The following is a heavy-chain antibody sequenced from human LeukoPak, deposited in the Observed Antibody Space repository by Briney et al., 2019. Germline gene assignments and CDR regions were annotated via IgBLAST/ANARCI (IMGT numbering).Heavy chain of an antibody. V-gene: IGHV1-18*01. CDR3: ARDPVSSSWYSYYYYGMDV. Sequence: ASVKVSCKTSGYTFTTYGISWVRQAPGQGLEWMGWISAYNGNTKYAQKLRGRVTMTTDTSTSTAYMELRSLRSEDTAVYYCARDPVSSSWYSYYYYGMDVWGQGTTVTVSS. D-gene: IGHD6-13*01. CDR2: ISAYNGNT. J-gene: IGHJ6*02. CDR1: GYTFTTYG.